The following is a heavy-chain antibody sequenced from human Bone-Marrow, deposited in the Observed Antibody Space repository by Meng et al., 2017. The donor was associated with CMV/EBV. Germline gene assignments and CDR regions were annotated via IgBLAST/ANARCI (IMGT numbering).Heavy chain of an antibody. D-gene: IGHD1-26*01. CDR2: IYYSGST. V-gene: IGHV4-59*01. CDR3: ASSSTTTYYYYGMDV. J-gene: IGHJ6*02. CDR1: GGSISSYY. Sequence: SETLSLTCTVPGGSISSYYWSWIRQPPGKGLEWSGYIYYSGSTNYNPSLKSRVTISVDTSKNQFSLNMSSVTAADTAVYYCASSSTTTYYYYGMDVWGQGTTVTASS.